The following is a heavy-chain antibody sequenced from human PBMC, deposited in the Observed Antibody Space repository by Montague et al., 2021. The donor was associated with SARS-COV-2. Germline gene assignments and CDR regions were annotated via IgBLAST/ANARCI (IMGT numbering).Heavy chain of an antibody. D-gene: IGHD3-3*01. Sequence: SETLSLTCAVYGGSFSGYYWSWTRQPPGKGLEWIGEINHRGSTNYNPSLKSRVIISVDTSKNQFSLKLSSATAADTAVCYCARGKGPRSITLFGVIISGHVFDIWGQGTMVTVSS. CDR3: ARGKGPRSITLFGVIISGHVFDI. CDR1: GGSFSGYY. CDR2: INHRGST. J-gene: IGHJ3*02. V-gene: IGHV4-34*01.